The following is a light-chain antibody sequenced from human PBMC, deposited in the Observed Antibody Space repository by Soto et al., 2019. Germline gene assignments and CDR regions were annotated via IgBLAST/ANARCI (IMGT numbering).Light chain of an antibody. CDR3: CSYAGTYSWV. CDR2: DVT. V-gene: IGLV2-11*01. CDR1: SSDVGGYNY. Sequence: QSALTQPRSVSGSPGQSVTISCTGTSSDVGGYNYVSWYKQHPGKVPELIIYDVTKRPSGVPDRFSGSKSGNTASLTISGLQVEDEADYYCCSYAGTYSWVFGGGTKLTV. J-gene: IGLJ3*02.